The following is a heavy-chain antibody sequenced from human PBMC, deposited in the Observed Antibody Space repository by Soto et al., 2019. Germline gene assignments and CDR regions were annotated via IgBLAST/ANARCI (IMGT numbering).Heavy chain of an antibody. CDR3: VRGGSSYVS. Sequence: EVQLVESGGGLVQPGGSLRLSCTASGFTFSDSWMTWVRQAQGKGLDWVARIKPDESEKKYADSVKGRFSISRDNAKKSMYLQMDSLSGVDTDFYYCVRGGSSYVSWGQGALVTVSS. V-gene: IGHV3-7*01. D-gene: IGHD4-4*01. CDR2: IKPDESEK. J-gene: IGHJ5*02. CDR1: GFTFSDSW.